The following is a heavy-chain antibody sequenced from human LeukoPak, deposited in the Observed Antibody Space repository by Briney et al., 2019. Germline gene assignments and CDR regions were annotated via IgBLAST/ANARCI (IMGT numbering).Heavy chain of an antibody. D-gene: IGHD2-2*03. V-gene: IGHV4-59*08. CDR3: AGWMGHSDI. CDR2: ISYSGCT. J-gene: IGHJ4*02. CDR1: GGSISSYH. Sequence: PSETLSLTCTVSGGSISSYHWTWIRQPPGKGLEWMGYISYSGCTNYNPSLKSRVSKSVDRPKNHFSLPQRAVTAPDAVGHFFAGWMGHSDIWGQGNLVTVSS.